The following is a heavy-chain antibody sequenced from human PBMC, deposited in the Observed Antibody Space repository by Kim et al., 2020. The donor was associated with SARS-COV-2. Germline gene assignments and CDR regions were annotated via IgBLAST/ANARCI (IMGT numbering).Heavy chain of an antibody. Sequence: GGHASYADSVNGRFTVSRDNSKNTLYLQMNSLRVEDTALYYCARGSSSYDDWGRGTQVTVSS. J-gene: IGHJ4*02. CDR2: GGHA. V-gene: IGHV3-53*01. D-gene: IGHD6-13*01. CDR3: ARGSSSYDD.